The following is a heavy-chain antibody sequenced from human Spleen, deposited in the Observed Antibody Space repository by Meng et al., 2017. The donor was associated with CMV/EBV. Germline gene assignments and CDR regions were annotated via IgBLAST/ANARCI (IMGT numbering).Heavy chain of an antibody. V-gene: IGHV1-2*02. CDR3: ARIAAAGSGSVDY. Sequence: ASVKVSCKASGYTFTGYYMHWVRQAPGQGLEWMGWINPNSGGTNYAQKFQGGVTMTRDTSISTAYMELSRLRSDDTAVYYCARIAAAGSGSVDYWGQGTLVTVSS. CDR2: INPNSGGT. J-gene: IGHJ4*02. CDR1: GYTFTGYY. D-gene: IGHD6-13*01.